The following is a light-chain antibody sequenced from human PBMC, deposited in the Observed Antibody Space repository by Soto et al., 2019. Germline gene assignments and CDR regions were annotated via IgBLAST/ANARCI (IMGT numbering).Light chain of an antibody. Sequence: EIVMTQSPGTLSVSPGERATLSCRASLSVSTNLAWYQQKPGQAPRLIIYGASTRATGISARFSGSGSGTECSLTISSLQSEDFAVYYCQQYNIWPRTLGQGTKVDIK. V-gene: IGKV3-15*01. CDR2: GAS. CDR3: QQYNIWPRT. CDR1: LSVSTN. J-gene: IGKJ1*01.